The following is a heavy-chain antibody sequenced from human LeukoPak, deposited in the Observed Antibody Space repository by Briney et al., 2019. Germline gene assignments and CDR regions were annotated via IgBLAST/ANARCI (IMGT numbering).Heavy chain of an antibody. J-gene: IGHJ6*03. Sequence: GGSLRLSCAASGFTVSSNYMSWVRQAPGKGLEWVSVIYSGGSTSYADSVKGRFTISRDNSKNTLYLQMNSLRAEDTAVYYCARVLRYCSGGNCYSGGLGYMDVWGKGTTVTISS. D-gene: IGHD2-15*01. CDR1: GFTVSSNY. CDR3: ARVLRYCSGGNCYSGGLGYMDV. V-gene: IGHV3-53*01. CDR2: IYSGGST.